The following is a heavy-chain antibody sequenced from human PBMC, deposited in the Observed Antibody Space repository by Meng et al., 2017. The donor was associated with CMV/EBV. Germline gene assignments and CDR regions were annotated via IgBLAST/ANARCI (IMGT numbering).Heavy chain of an antibody. V-gene: IGHV3-15*01. CDR2: IKSKTDGGTT. J-gene: IGHJ6*02. CDR3: TTGHYYYGMDV. Sequence: GESLKISCAASGFTFSNAWMSWVRQAPGKGLEWVGRIKSKTDGGTTDYAAPVKGRLTISRDDSKNTLYLQMNSLKTEDTAVYYCTTGHYYYGMDVWGQGTTVTVSS. CDR1: GFTFSNAW.